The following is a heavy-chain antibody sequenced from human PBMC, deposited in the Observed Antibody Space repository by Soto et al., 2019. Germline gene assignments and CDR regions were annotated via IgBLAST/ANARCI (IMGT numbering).Heavy chain of an antibody. Sequence: ASVKVSCKVSGYTLTELSMHWVRQAPGKGLEWMGGFDPEDGETIYAQKFQGRVTMTEDTSTDTAYMELSSLRSEDTAVYYCATLSLISSGWPRDYWGQGTLVTVYS. CDR1: GYTLTELS. D-gene: IGHD6-19*01. CDR2: FDPEDGET. CDR3: ATLSLISSGWPRDY. J-gene: IGHJ4*02. V-gene: IGHV1-24*01.